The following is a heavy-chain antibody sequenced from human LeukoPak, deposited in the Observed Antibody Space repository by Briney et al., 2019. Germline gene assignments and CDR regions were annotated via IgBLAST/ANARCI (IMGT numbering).Heavy chain of an antibody. CDR1: GFTFSSYE. D-gene: IGHD4-23*01. CDR2: ISSSGSTI. CDR3: ARGYAGTLFY. J-gene: IGHJ4*02. V-gene: IGHV3-48*03. Sequence: PGGSLRLSCAVSGFTFSSYEMNWVRQAPGKGLEWVSYISSSGSTIYYADSVKGRFTISRDNAKNSLYLQMNSLRVEDTAVYYCARGYAGTLFYWGQGTLVTVPS.